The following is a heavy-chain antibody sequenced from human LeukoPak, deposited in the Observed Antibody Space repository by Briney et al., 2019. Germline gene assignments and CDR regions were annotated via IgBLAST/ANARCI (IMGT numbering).Heavy chain of an antibody. CDR1: GFTFSSYA. CDR3: ARGGLLNYFDY. V-gene: IGHV3-30*04. CDR2: ISYDGSNK. Sequence: GGSLRLSCAASGFTFSSYAMHWVRQAPGKGQEWVAVISYDGSNKYYADSVKGRFTISRDNSKNTLYLQMNSLRAEDTAVYYCARGGLLNYFDYWGQGTLVTVSS. D-gene: IGHD6-25*01. J-gene: IGHJ4*02.